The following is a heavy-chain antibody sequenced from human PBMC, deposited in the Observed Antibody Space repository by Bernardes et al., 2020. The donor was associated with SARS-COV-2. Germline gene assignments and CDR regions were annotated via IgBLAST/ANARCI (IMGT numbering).Heavy chain of an antibody. J-gene: IGHJ4*01. Sequence: SETLSLTFTFSGDSISSYYWRWIRQPPGKGLESIGDSYYTGSTTYNPSLKSRVTISVDTSKNQFSLKLSSVTAADTAVYYWARDVVGGGSDRDYWGHGTLVTGSS. D-gene: IGHD5-12*01. CDR2: SYYTGST. V-gene: IGHV4-59*01. CDR1: GDSISSYY. CDR3: ARDVVGGGSDRDY.